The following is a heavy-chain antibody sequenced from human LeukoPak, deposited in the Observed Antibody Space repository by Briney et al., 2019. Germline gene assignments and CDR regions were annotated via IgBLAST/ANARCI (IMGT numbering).Heavy chain of an antibody. D-gene: IGHD1-14*01. CDR3: AKGPDHGSIDY. CDR1: GFTFSSYA. V-gene: IGHV3-23*01. Sequence: GGSLRLSCAASGFTFSSYAMSWVRQAPGKGLEWVSAISSSGGSTYYADSVKGRFTISRDNPKNTLYLQMNSLRAEDTAVYYCAKGPDHGSIDYWGQGTLATVSS. J-gene: IGHJ4*02. CDR2: ISSSGGST.